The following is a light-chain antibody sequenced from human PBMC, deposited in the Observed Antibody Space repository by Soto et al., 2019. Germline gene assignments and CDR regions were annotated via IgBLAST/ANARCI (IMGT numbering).Light chain of an antibody. V-gene: IGKV4-1*01. Sequence: DIVMTQSPDSLAVFLGERATITCKSSQSLFYSAYKINYLAWYQKKPGQPPKLLISWASTRASGVPERFSGSGSGTDFTLTISSLQAEDVAVYYCLQYYGFPPHTFGQGTKVDIK. J-gene: IGKJ2*01. CDR1: QSLFYSAYKINY. CDR3: LQYYGFPPHT. CDR2: WAS.